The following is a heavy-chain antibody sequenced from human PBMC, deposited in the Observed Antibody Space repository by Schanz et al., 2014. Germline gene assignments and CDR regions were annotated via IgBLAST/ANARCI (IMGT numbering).Heavy chain of an antibody. V-gene: IGHV1-69*02. CDR1: GGTLDTYK. J-gene: IGHJ6*02. CDR3: ARAGRGYAYPLNSYPMDV. CDR2: IIPFLAVS. D-gene: IGHD3-16*01. Sequence: QDQLLQSGAAVKKPGSSVRVSCKASGGTLDTYKIARVRQVPGQGLEWMGRIIPFLAVSNYAQDFQGRVTFTADRATSTVHMDLRSLRSEDTGLYYCARAGRGYAYPLNSYPMDVWGQGTTVIVSS.